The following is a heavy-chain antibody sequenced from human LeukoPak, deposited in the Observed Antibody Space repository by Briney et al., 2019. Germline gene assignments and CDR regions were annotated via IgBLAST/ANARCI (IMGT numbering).Heavy chain of an antibody. CDR2: ISGSGGST. Sequence: GGSLRLSCAASGFTFSSYAMSWVRQAPGKGLEWVSAISGSGGSTYYADSVKGRFTISRDNSKNTLYLQMNSLRAEDTAVYHCAKDNGWFGELLGYWGQGTLVTVSS. V-gene: IGHV3-23*01. CDR1: GFTFSSYA. D-gene: IGHD3-10*01. CDR3: AKDNGWFGELLGY. J-gene: IGHJ4*02.